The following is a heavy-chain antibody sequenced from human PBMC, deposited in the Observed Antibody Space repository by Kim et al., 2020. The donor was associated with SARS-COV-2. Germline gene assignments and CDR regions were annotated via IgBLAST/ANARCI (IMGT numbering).Heavy chain of an antibody. CDR1: GFTFSSFP. V-gene: IGHV3-23*01. J-gene: IGHJ4*02. Sequence: GGSLRLSCAASGFTFSSFPMIWVRQAPGKGLEWVSSIGSGGVTTFYADSVKGRFTLSRDNSKNTVSLQMNSLRAEDTAVYYCAKRGTYYGFDYWGQGILVTVSS. CDR2: IGSGGVTT. CDR3: AKRGTYYGFDY. D-gene: IGHD1-26*01.